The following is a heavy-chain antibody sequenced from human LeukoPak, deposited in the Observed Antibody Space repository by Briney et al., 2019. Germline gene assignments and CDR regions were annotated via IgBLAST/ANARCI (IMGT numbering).Heavy chain of an antibody. CDR3: AKDEVGAFDI. D-gene: IGHD1-26*01. J-gene: IGHJ3*02. V-gene: IGHV3-30*18. CDR2: ISYDGSNK. CDR1: GFTFSSYG. Sequence: GGSLRLSCAASGFTFSSYGMHWVRQAPGKGLEWVAVISYDGSNKYYADSVKDRFTISRDNSKNTLYLQMNSLRAEDTAVYYCAKDEVGAFDIWGQGTMVTVSS.